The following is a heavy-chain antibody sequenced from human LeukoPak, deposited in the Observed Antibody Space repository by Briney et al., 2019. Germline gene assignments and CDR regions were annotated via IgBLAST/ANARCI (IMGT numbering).Heavy chain of an antibody. V-gene: IGHV4-39*01. J-gene: IGHJ4*02. CDR2: IYYSGIT. Sequence: SETLSLTCTVSGGSISSSNYYWGWIRQPPGKGLECIGSIYYSGITYDNPSLKSRVTISVDTSKNQFSLKLSSVTAADTAVYYCSRQIPNEVYGIERCSGVRCYPYYFDIWGQGTLVTVSS. CDR3: SRQIPNEVYGIERCSGVRCYPYYFDI. CDR1: GGSISSSNYY. D-gene: IGHD2-15*01.